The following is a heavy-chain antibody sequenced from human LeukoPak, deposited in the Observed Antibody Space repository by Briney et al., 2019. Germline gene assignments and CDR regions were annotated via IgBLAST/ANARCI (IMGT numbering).Heavy chain of an antibody. Sequence: GRSLILSCAASGITFSSYGMHWVRQAPGKGLEWVADISYDGTNKYYADSVKGRFTISRDNSKNTLYLQMNSLRAEDTAVYYCAKDAYSSGPNWFDPWGQGTLVIVSS. J-gene: IGHJ5*02. D-gene: IGHD6-19*01. CDR3: AKDAYSSGPNWFDP. CDR1: GITFSSYG. CDR2: ISYDGTNK. V-gene: IGHV3-30*18.